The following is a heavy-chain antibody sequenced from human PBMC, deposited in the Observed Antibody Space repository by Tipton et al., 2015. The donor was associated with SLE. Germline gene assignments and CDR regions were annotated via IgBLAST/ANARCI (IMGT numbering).Heavy chain of an antibody. D-gene: IGHD3-22*01. CDR3: ARDPYYYDSSEGLAFDI. CDR2: IFYSGST. Sequence: TLSLTCTVSGGSISSHHWSWIRQPPGKGLEWIGYIFYSGSTNYNPSLKSRVTISVDTSKNQFSLKLSSVTAADTAVYYCARDPYYYDSSEGLAFDIWGPGTMVTVS. CDR1: GGSISSHH. V-gene: IGHV4-59*11. J-gene: IGHJ3*02.